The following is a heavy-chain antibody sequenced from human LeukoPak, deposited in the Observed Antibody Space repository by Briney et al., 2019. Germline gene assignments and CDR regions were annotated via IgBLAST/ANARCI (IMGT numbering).Heavy chain of an antibody. V-gene: IGHV3-30-3*01. J-gene: IGHJ3*02. D-gene: IGHD3/OR15-3a*01. CDR2: ISYDGSNE. CDR1: GFTFSMYA. Sequence: QTGGSLRLSCAASGFTFSMYAMQWVRQAPGKGLEWVAVISYDGSNEYYRDSVRGRFTISKDNSKKTLVLHMNTWRAAATAVYYCARDLGTGYPDNPAYETPGGIYIWGQGTMVTVSS. CDR3: ARDLGTGYPDNPAYETPGGIYI.